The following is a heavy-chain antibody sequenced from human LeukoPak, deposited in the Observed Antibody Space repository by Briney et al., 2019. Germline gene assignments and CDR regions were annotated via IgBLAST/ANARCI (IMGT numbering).Heavy chain of an antibody. D-gene: IGHD5-12*01. Sequence: ASVKVSCKASGYTFTGYYMHWVRQAPGQGLEWMGWINPNSGGTNYAQKFQGRVTMTRDTSISTAYMELGRLRSDDTAVYYCARDFGRGYSGYDSNWGQGTLVTVSS. CDR2: INPNSGGT. CDR3: ARDFGRGYSGYDSN. J-gene: IGHJ4*02. CDR1: GYTFTGYY. V-gene: IGHV1-2*02.